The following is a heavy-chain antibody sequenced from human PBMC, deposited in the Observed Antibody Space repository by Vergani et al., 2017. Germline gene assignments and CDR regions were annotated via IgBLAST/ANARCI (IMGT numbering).Heavy chain of an antibody. V-gene: IGHV3-15*01. CDR3: AVDFWSGYYVFY. J-gene: IGHJ4*02. D-gene: IGHD3-3*01. CDR1: GFTFSNAW. CDR2: IKSKTDGGTT. Sequence: EVQLVESGGGLVKPGGSLRLSCAASGFTFSNAWMSWVRQAPGKGLEWVGRIKSKTDGGTTDYAAPVKGRLTISRDDSKNTLNLQMNSLRAEDTAVYYCAVDFWSGYYVFYWGQGTLVTVSS.